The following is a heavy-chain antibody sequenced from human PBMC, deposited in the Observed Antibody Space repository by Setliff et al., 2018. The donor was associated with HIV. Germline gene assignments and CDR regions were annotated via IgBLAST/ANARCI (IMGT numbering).Heavy chain of an antibody. J-gene: IGHJ4*02. CDR1: GFTFNDYH. D-gene: IGHD3-22*01. V-gene: IGHV3-74*01. Sequence: PGGSLRLSCVGSGFTFNDYHISWIRQPPGKGLVWVSRINIDGGSTNYADSVKGRFTISRDNAKNSLYLQMNSLRAEDTAVYYCARDRNYYDSSGYWGYWGQGTLVTVSS. CDR3: ARDRNYYDSSGYWGY. CDR2: INIDGGST.